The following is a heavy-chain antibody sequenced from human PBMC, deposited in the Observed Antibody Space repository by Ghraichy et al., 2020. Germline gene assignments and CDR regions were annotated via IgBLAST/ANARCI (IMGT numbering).Heavy chain of an antibody. Sequence: SETLSLTCTVSGGSISSSSYYWGWIRQPPGKGLEWIGSIYYTGSSYYNPSLKSRVTISVDTSKNQFSLKLSSVTAADTAVYYCARRPCSSTICYMFLGWFDPCGRGTLVTVSS. V-gene: IGHV4-39*01. J-gene: IGHJ5*02. D-gene: IGHD2-2*02. CDR2: IYYTGSS. CDR1: GGSISSSSYY. CDR3: ARRPCSSTICYMFLGWFDP.